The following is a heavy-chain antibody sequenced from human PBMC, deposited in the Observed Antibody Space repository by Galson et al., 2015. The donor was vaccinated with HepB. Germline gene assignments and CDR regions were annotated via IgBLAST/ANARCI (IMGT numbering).Heavy chain of an antibody. V-gene: IGHV3-30*03. CDR1: GFTFSSYG. CDR2: ISYDGSNK. J-gene: IGHJ4*02. CDR3: ARAGIQYGSGSYGY. D-gene: IGHD1-26*01. Sequence: SLRLSCAASGFTFSSYGMHWVRQAPGKGLEWVAVISYDGSNKYYADSVKGRFTISRDNAKNTLYLQMNSLRAEDTAVYYCARAGIQYGSGSYGYWGQGTLVTVSS.